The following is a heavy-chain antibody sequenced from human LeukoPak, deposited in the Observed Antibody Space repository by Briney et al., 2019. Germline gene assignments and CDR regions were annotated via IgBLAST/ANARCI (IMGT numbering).Heavy chain of an antibody. J-gene: IGHJ6*03. Sequence: PGGSLRLSCAASGFTFDDYGMSCVRQAPGRGLEWVSGINWDGSSTGYADSVKGRFTISRDNAKNSLYLQMNSLRAEDTALYHCARSSYYYYTDVWGKGTTVTISS. CDR3: ARSSYYYYTDV. V-gene: IGHV3-20*01. CDR1: GFTFDDYG. CDR2: INWDGSST.